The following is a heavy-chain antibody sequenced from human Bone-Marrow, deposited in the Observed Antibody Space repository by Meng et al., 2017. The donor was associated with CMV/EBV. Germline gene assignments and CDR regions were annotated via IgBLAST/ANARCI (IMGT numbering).Heavy chain of an antibody. V-gene: IGHV3-21*01. Sequence: GEFLKILRAASGVTCSSYSMNWVRQAPGKGLEWVSSISSSSSYIYYADSVKGRFTISRDNAKNSLYLQMNSLRAEDTAVYYCARDPTIFPPRNLDYWGQGTLVTVSS. CDR2: ISSSSSYI. CDR1: GVTCSSYS. D-gene: IGHD3-3*01. CDR3: ARDPTIFPPRNLDY. J-gene: IGHJ4*02.